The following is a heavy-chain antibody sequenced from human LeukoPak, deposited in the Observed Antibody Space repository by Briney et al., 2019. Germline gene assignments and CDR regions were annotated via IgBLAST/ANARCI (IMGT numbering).Heavy chain of an antibody. D-gene: IGHD3-10*01. J-gene: IGHJ6*02. CDR3: ASTGGYGSGTYDYYYFGMDV. V-gene: IGHV3-20*04. CDR2: INWNGGST. Sequence: GGSLRLSCAASGFTFDDYGMSWVRQAPGKGLEWVSGINWNGGSTGYADSVKGRFTISRDNTKNSLYLQMNRLRAEDTAVYYCASTGGYGSGTYDYYYFGMDVWAKGPRSPSP. CDR1: GFTFDDYG.